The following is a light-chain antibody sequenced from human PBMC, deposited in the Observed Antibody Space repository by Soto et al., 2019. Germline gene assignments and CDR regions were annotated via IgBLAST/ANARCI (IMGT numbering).Light chain of an antibody. CDR3: QQYASSRST. CDR1: QSVSSSY. Sequence: EIVLTQSPGTLSLSPGERATLSCRASQSVSSSYLAWYQQKPGQAPRLLIYSASARATGTPDRFSGSGSGTDFTLTISRLEPEDFAVYYCQQYASSRSTFGGGTNVEIK. CDR2: SAS. J-gene: IGKJ4*01. V-gene: IGKV3-20*01.